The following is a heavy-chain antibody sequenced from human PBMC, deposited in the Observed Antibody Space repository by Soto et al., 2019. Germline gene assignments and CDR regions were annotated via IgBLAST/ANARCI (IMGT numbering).Heavy chain of an antibody. CDR3: ARFCRHETWIQLLHSKHFFFFYRMDV. J-gene: IGHJ6*02. CDR2: IYPGDSDT. D-gene: IGHD5-18*01. Sequence: PGESLKISCKGSGYSFTSYWIGWVRQMPGKGLEWMGIIYPGDSDTRYSPSFQGQVTISADKSISTAYLQWSSLKASDTAMYYCARFCRHETWIQLLHSKHFFFFYRMDVWGQGTTVTVSS. CDR1: GYSFTSYW. V-gene: IGHV5-51*01.